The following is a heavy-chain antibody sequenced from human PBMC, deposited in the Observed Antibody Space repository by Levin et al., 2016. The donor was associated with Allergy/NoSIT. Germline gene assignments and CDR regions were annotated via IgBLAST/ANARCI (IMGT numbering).Heavy chain of an antibody. Sequence: WVRQAPGQGLEWMGIINPSGGSTSYAQKFQGRVTMTRDTSTSTVYMELSSLRSEDTAVYYCARWSYDSSGYYSPFDYWGQGTLVTVSS. D-gene: IGHD3-22*01. CDR3: ARWSYDSSGYYSPFDY. J-gene: IGHJ4*02. V-gene: IGHV1-46*01. CDR2: INPSGGST.